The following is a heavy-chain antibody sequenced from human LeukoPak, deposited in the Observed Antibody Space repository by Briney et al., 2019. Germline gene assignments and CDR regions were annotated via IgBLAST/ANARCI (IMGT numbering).Heavy chain of an antibody. J-gene: IGHJ4*02. V-gene: IGHV3-23*01. CDR3: AKEGNKIYSYGLFDY. CDR2: ISGSGGST. D-gene: IGHD5-18*01. CDR1: GFTFSSCA. Sequence: PGGSLRLSCAASGFTFSSCAMSWVRQAPGKGLEWVSSISGSGGSTYYADSVKGLFTISRDNSKNTLYLQMNSLRAGDTAVYYCAKEGNKIYSYGLFDYWGQGTLVTVSS.